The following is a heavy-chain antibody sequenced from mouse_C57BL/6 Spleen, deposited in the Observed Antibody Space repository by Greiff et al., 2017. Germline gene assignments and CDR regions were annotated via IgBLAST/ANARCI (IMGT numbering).Heavy chain of an antibody. J-gene: IGHJ3*01. CDR3: ARAGNYYGSAGFAE. D-gene: IGHD1-1*01. CDR1: GYTFTSYW. CDR2: IDPSDSYT. V-gene: IGHV1-59*01. Sequence: QVQLQQPGAELVRPGTSVKLSCKASGYTFTSYWMHWVKQRPGQGLEWIGVIDPSDSYTNYNQKFKGKAPLTVDTSSSTAYMQRSSLTSEDSAGYCCARAGNYYGSAGFAEWGQGTLVTVSA.